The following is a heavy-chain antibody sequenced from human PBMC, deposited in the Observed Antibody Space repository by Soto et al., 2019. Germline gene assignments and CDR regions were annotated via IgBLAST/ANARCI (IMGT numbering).Heavy chain of an antibody. CDR2: ISSYNGDT. Sequence: QVQLVQSGAELKKPGASVKVSCKTSGYTFTNYDLTWVRQAPGQGLEWMGSISSYNGDTNYAQKLQGRVILTTDTSPTTAYMELTSLTSDDTAVYFGGRRWELEYWGQGTLVSVSS. CDR3: GRRWELEY. D-gene: IGHD1-26*01. CDR1: GYTFTNYD. V-gene: IGHV1-18*01. J-gene: IGHJ4*02.